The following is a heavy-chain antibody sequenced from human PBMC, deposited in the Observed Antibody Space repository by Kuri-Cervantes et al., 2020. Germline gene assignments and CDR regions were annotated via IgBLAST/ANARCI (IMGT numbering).Heavy chain of an antibody. CDR3: AKEGRGDHYYADY. CDR1: GYTFTGYY. Sequence: SCKASGYTFTGYYMHWVRQAPGKGLEWVAFIRYDGSNEYYTDSVKGRFTISRDNSKNTLYLQMNSLRAEDTSVYYCAKEGRGDHYYADYWGQGTLVTVSS. CDR2: IRYDGSNE. V-gene: IGHV3-30*02. J-gene: IGHJ4*02. D-gene: IGHD3-10*01.